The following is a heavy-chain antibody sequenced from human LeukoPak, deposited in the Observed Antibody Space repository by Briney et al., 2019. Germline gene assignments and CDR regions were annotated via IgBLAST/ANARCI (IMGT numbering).Heavy chain of an antibody. D-gene: IGHD2-21*01. Sequence: GGVLRLSCATSGFTFSNYWMIWVRQAPGKGLEWVANIKQEGSEKYYVDSVRGRFTISRDNAKNSLYLQMNSLRAEDTAMYYCTRDSGTIPPGDYWGQGTLVTVSS. CDR3: TRDSGTIPPGDY. J-gene: IGHJ4*02. CDR2: IKQEGSEK. V-gene: IGHV3-7*01. CDR1: GFTFSNYW.